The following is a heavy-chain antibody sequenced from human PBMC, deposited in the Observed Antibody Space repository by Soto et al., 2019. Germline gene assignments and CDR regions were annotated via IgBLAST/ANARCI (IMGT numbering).Heavy chain of an antibody. Sequence: QVQLQESGPGLVKPSETLSLTCSVSGGSISDYYWSWIRQPPGRGLEWIGYIYKSGSPNYNPSLESQVTISVDTSKNLFSLKLSSVTAADTAVYYCARDQNGSPHFDYWGQGTLVTVSS. CDR2: IYKSGSP. CDR3: ARDQNGSPHFDY. CDR1: GGSISDYY. V-gene: IGHV4-59*01. J-gene: IGHJ4*02. D-gene: IGHD1-26*01.